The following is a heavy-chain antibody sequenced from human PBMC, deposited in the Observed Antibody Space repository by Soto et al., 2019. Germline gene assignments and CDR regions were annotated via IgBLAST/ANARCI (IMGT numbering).Heavy chain of an antibody. V-gene: IGHV1-69*13. D-gene: IGHD4-17*01. Sequence: GASVKVSCKASGGTFSSYAISWVRQAPGQGLEWMGGIIPIFGTANYAQKFQGRVTITADESTSTAYMELSSLRSEDTAVYYCARDTRGDYGYNWFDPWGQGTLVTVSS. CDR1: GGTFSSYA. CDR3: ARDTRGDYGYNWFDP. CDR2: IIPIFGTA. J-gene: IGHJ5*02.